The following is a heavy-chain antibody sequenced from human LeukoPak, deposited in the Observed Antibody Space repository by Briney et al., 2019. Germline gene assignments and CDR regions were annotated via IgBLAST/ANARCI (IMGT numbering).Heavy chain of an antibody. Sequence: GGSLRLSCAASGFTFSSYSMNWVRQAPGEGLEWVSSISSSSSYIYYADSVKGRFTISRDNAKNSLYLQMNSLRAEDTAVYYCARDSSGWYVGYWGQGTLVTVSS. CDR1: GFTFSSYS. CDR2: ISSSSSYI. V-gene: IGHV3-21*06. D-gene: IGHD6-19*01. CDR3: ARDSSGWYVGY. J-gene: IGHJ4*02.